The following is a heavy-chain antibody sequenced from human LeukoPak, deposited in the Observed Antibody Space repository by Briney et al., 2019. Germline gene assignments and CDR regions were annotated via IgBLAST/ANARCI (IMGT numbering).Heavy chain of an antibody. CDR3: ARDGDDFWSGYAFDI. CDR1: GFTFSSYS. D-gene: IGHD3-3*01. J-gene: IGHJ3*02. V-gene: IGHV3-21*01. Sequence: GGSLRLSCAASGFTFSSYSMNWVRQAPGKGLEWVSSISSSSYIYYADSVKGRFTISRDNAKNTLYLQMNSLRAEDTAVYYCARDGDDFWSGYAFDIWGQGAMVTVSS. CDR2: ISSSSYI.